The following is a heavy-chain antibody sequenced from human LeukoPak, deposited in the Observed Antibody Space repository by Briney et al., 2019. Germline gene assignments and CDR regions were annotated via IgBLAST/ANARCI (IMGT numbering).Heavy chain of an antibody. CDR3: ATRITIFGHANWFDP. J-gene: IGHJ5*02. CDR1: GGSISSGDYY. V-gene: IGHV4-30-4*08. D-gene: IGHD3-3*01. CDR2: IYYSGST. Sequence: TSETLSLTCTVSGGSISSGDYYWSWIRQPPGKGLEWIGYIYYSGSTYYNPSLKSRVTISVDTSKNQFSLKLSSVTATDTAVYYCATRITIFGHANWFDPWGQGTLVTVSS.